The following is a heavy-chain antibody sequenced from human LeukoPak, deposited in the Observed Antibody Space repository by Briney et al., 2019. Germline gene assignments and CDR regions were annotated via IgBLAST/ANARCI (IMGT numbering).Heavy chain of an antibody. J-gene: IGHJ4*02. D-gene: IGHD6-25*01. Sequence: SQTLSLTCAVSGGSISSGGYSWSWIRQPPGKGLEWIGYIYHSGSTYYNPSLKSRVTISVDRSKNQFSLKLSSVTAADTAVYYCARSSRLYYFDYWGQGTLVTVSS. V-gene: IGHV4-30-2*01. CDR3: ARSSRLYYFDY. CDR2: IYHSGST. CDR1: GGSISSGGYS.